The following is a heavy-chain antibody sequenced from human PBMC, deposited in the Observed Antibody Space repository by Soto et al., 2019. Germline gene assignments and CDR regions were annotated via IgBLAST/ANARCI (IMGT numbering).Heavy chain of an antibody. D-gene: IGHD3-16*01. Sequence: EVQLVESGGGLVKPGESLRLSCAASGFTFSNAWMNWVRQAPGKGLEWVGRIKSKYNGGTTEYIAPVKGRFTISRDDSKNTLYMQMNSLKTEDIGVYYCSTGDYAGPGLDYWGQGTLVTVSS. CDR2: IKSKYNGGTT. CDR3: STGDYAGPGLDY. J-gene: IGHJ4*02. CDR1: GFTFSNAW. V-gene: IGHV3-15*07.